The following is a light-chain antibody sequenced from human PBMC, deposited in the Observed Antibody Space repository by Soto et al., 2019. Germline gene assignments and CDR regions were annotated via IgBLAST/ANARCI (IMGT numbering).Light chain of an antibody. CDR2: GAS. Sequence: EIVMTQSPATLSVSPGEIATLSCRASQSVSSKLAWYQQKPGQGPRLLIYGASTRATGIPARFGGSGSETEFTLTISSLQSEDFAVYYCQHYSTWLWTFGQGTKVELK. CDR3: QHYSTWLWT. J-gene: IGKJ1*01. V-gene: IGKV3-15*01. CDR1: QSVSSK.